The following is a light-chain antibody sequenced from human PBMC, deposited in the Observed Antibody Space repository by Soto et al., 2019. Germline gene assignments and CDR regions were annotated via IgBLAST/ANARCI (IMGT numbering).Light chain of an antibody. CDR2: DAS. V-gene: IGKV3-11*01. Sequence: EIVLTQSPATLSLSPGERATLSCRASQSVSNNLAWYQQKLGQAPRLLIYDASNRATGIPARFSGSASGTDFTLTISSLETEDFAVYYCQQRSDWPRTFGQGTKVEIK. CDR3: QQRSDWPRT. J-gene: IGKJ1*01. CDR1: QSVSNN.